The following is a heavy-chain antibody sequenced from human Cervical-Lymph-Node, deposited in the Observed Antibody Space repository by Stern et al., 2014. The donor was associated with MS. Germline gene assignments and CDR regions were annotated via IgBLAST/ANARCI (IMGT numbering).Heavy chain of an antibody. CDR1: GFSLSTSGVG. Sequence: QVTLRESGPTLVKPTQTLTLTCTFSGFSLSTSGVGVGWIRQPPGKALEWLALIYWDDDRRYRPSLRSRLTIPKDTSKNHVVLTMTNMDPVDTATYYCAHTLRGRRYYYYGMDVWGQGTTVTVSS. CDR3: AHTLRGRRYYYYGMDV. J-gene: IGHJ6*02. CDR2: IYWDDDR. D-gene: IGHD3-16*01. V-gene: IGHV2-5*02.